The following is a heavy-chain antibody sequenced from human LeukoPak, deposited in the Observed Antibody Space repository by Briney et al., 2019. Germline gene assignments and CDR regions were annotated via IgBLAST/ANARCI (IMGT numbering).Heavy chain of an antibody. CDR1: GFTFSSYW. J-gene: IGHJ4*02. D-gene: IGHD5-18*01. CDR3: ARVVDTHFDY. CDR2: IKSDGSTT. Sequence: PGGSLRLSCAASGFTFSSYWLHWVRQAPGKGLVWVSRIKSDGSTTTYADSVKGRFTTSRDNAKNTLYLQMNSLRAEDTAVYYCARVVDTHFDYWGKGTLVTVSS. V-gene: IGHV3-74*01.